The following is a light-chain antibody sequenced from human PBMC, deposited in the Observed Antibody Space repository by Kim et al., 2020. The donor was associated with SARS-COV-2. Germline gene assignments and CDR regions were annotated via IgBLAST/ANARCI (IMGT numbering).Light chain of an antibody. CDR1: QGVRDD. V-gene: IGKV1-17*01. CDR2: ATS. Sequence: ASVGVRVSITCRASQGVRDDLAWSQQTPGKAPERLIYATSTLQSGLPSRFSGSGSGKEFTLTISSLQPEDFATYYCLQYTSYPRTFGQGTKLEI. J-gene: IGKJ1*01. CDR3: LQYTSYPRT.